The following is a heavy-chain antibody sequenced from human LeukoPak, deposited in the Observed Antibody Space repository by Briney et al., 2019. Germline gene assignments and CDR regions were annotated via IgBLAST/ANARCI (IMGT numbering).Heavy chain of an antibody. Sequence: PGGSLRLSCAASGFTFSSYSMNWDRQAPGKGLEWVSAISSSGGSTYYADSVKGRFTISRDNSKNTLYLQMNSLRAEDTAVYYCAKNGQATTKSFNDAFDIWGQGTMVTVSS. CDR3: AKNGQATTKSFNDAFDI. CDR1: GFTFSSYS. CDR2: ISSSGGST. V-gene: IGHV3-23*01. D-gene: IGHD5-24*01. J-gene: IGHJ3*02.